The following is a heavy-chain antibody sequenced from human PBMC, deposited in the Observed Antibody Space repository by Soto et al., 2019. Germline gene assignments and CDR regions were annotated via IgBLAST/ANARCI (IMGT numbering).Heavy chain of an antibody. Sequence: QVQLVQSGAEVKKPGSSVKVSCKASGGTFNNYAISWVRQAPGQGLEWMGGIIPIIGTADYAHKFQGRLAISADESTGTTFMELSSLRSEDTALYYCARGGVDVVATCAFDYWGQGTLVTVSS. D-gene: IGHD5-12*01. CDR3: ARGGVDVVATCAFDY. J-gene: IGHJ4*02. CDR2: IIPIIGTA. CDR1: GGTFNNYA. V-gene: IGHV1-69*01.